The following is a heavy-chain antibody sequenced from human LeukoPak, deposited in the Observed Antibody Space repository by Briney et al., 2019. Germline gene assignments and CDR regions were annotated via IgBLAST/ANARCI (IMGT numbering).Heavy chain of an antibody. D-gene: IGHD3-22*01. CDR1: GYSISSGYY. CDR3: ARGVVVISSGDY. CDR2: IYHSGST. J-gene: IGHJ4*02. Sequence: SETLSLTCAVSGYSISSGYYWGWIRQPPGKGLEWIGSIYHSGSTYYNSSLKSRVTISVDTSKNQSSLKLSSVTAADTAVYYCARGVVVISSGDYWGQGTLVTVSS. V-gene: IGHV4-38-2*01.